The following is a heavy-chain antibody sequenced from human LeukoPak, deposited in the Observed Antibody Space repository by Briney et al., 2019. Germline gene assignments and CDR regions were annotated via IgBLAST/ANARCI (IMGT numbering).Heavy chain of an antibody. V-gene: IGHV3-23*01. D-gene: IGHD3-22*01. J-gene: IGHJ4*02. CDR2: ISVSGGDT. CDR1: GFTFSNYA. Sequence: PGGSLRLSCAASGFTFSNYAMSWVRQAPGKGLEWVSGISVSGGDTYYGDSVKGRFTISRDNSKNTLYPQMNSLRAEDTAVYYCAKDPGAGYYYYFDYWGQGTLVTVSS. CDR3: AKDPGAGYYYYFDY.